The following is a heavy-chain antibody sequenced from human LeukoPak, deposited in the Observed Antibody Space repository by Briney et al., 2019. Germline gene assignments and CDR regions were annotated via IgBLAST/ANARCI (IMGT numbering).Heavy chain of an antibody. V-gene: IGHV3-23*01. CDR3: ARLLYY. J-gene: IGHJ4*02. CDR2: ISGSGGST. CDR1: GFTFSSSA. D-gene: IGHD6-19*01. Sequence: GGSLRLSCAVSGFTFSSSAMNWVRQAPGEGLEWVSAISGSGGSTYYADSVKGRFTISRDNSRNTLYLQMNSLRAEDTAVYYCARLLYYWGQGTLVTVSS.